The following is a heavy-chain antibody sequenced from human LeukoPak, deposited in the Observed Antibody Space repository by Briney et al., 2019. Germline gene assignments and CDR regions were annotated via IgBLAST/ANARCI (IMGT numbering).Heavy chain of an antibody. D-gene: IGHD5-24*01. Sequence: WETLSLTCAVYGGSFSGYYWSWIRQPPGKGLEWIGEINHSGSTNYNPSLKSRVTISVDTSKNQFSLKLSSVTAADTAVYYCARERATKMRWVGRAGRAPFDYWGQGTLVTVSS. CDR1: GGSFSGYY. V-gene: IGHV4-34*01. CDR3: ARERATKMRWVGRAGRAPFDY. CDR2: INHSGST. J-gene: IGHJ4*02.